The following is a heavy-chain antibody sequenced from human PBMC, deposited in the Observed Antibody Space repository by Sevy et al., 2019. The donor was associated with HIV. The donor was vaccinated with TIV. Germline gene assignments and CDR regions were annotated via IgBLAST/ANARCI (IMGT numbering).Heavy chain of an antibody. Sequence: GGSLRLSCAASGFTFSSYAMSWVRQAPGKGLEWVSAISGSGGSTYYADSVKGRFTISRDNSKNTLYLQMNSLRAEDTAVYYCAKESYSYGYVAGEFDYWGQGTLVTVSS. CDR1: GFTFSSYA. V-gene: IGHV3-23*01. J-gene: IGHJ4*02. CDR2: ISGSGGST. CDR3: AKESYSYGYVAGEFDY. D-gene: IGHD5-18*01.